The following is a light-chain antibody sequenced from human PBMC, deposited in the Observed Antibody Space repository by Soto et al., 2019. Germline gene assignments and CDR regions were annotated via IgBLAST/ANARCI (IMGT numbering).Light chain of an antibody. CDR1: QSVSSSY. V-gene: IGKV3-20*01. CDR3: QHYGSAPWT. CDR2: GAL. J-gene: IGKJ1*01. Sequence: EIVLTQSPGTLSLSPGERATLSCRASQSVSSSYLAWYQQKPGQAPRLLIYGALSRATGIPDRFSGSGSRTGFTLTISRLEPEDFAFYSCQHYGSAPWTFGQGTKVEIK.